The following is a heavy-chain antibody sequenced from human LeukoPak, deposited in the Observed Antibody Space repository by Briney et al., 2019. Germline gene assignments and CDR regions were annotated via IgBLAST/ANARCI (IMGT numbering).Heavy chain of an antibody. CDR3: ARDRDSSSWYGYYYMDV. J-gene: IGHJ6*03. Sequence: SETLSLTCTVSGGSISSGSYYWSWIRQPAGKGLEWIGRIYTSGSTNYNPSLKSRVTISVDTSENQFSLKLSSVTAADTAVYYCARDRDSSSWYGYYYMDVWGKGTTVTISS. V-gene: IGHV4-61*02. CDR2: IYTSGST. CDR1: GGSISSGSYY. D-gene: IGHD6-13*01.